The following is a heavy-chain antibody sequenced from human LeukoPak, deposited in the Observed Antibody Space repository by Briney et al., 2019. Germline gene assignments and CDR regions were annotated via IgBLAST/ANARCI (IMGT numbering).Heavy chain of an antibody. D-gene: IGHD3-22*01. CDR2: IYYSGST. Sequence: SETLSLTCTVSGGSISSGDYYWSWIRQPPGKGLEWIGYIYYSGSTYYNPSLKSRVTISVDTSKNQFSLKLSSVTAADTAVYYCARDSSGFNGKTYWGQGTLVTVSS. CDR1: GGSISSGDYY. CDR3: ARDSSGFNGKTY. J-gene: IGHJ4*02. V-gene: IGHV4-30-4*08.